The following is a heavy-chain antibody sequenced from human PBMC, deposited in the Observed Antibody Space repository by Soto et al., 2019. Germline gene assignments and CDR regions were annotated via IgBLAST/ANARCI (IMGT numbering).Heavy chain of an antibody. CDR3: ARALFFYTGYPGY. D-gene: IGHD5-12*01. J-gene: IGHJ4*02. CDR1: GFTFSDYY. V-gene: IGHV3-11*01. Sequence: GGSLRLSCAASGFTFSDYYINWIRQAPGKGLEWVSYISGDGRTRDYADSVKGRFTISRDNAKNSVFLQMNSLRAEDTALYYCARALFFYTGYPGYWGQGTLVTVS. CDR2: ISGDGRTR.